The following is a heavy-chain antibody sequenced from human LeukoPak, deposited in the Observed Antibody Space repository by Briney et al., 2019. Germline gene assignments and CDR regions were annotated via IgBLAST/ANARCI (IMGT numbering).Heavy chain of an antibody. CDR2: IKQDGSEE. CDR1: GFTFSNYW. CDR3: ARDRYCSGGGCYSIGYFGS. D-gene: IGHD2-15*01. V-gene: IGHV3-7*01. J-gene: IGHJ4*02. Sequence: PGGSLRLSCEASGFTFSNYWMGWVRQAPGKGLEWVANIKQDGSEEYYVDSVKGRFTISRDNAKNSLYLQMNSLRAEDTAMYYCARDRYCSGGGCYSIGYFGSWGQGTLVTVSS.